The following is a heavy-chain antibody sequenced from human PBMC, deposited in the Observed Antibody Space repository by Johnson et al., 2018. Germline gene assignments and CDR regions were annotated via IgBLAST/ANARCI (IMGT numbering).Heavy chain of an antibody. CDR1: GGTFRSYA. V-gene: IGHV1-69*01. CDR2: IIPIFGAA. CDR3: ARDQVVGPTWFDP. D-gene: IGHD1-26*01. Sequence: QVQLVQSGAEVKKPGSSVNVSCQASGGTFRSYAISWVRQAPGQGLEWMGGIIPIFGAAHYAQKFQGRVTITADESTSTAYMALSSLRAEDTAVYYCARDQVVGPTWFDPWGQGTLVTVSS. J-gene: IGHJ5*02.